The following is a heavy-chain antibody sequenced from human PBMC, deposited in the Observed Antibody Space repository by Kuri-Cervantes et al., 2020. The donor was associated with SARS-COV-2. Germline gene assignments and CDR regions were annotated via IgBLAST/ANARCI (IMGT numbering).Heavy chain of an antibody. CDR3: ARGYGEIDY. Sequence: GSLRLSCTVSGGSISSYYWSWIRQPPGKGLEWIGYIYYSGSTYYNPSLKSRVTISVDTSKNQFSLKLSSVTAADTAVYYCARGYGEIDYWGQGTLVTVSS. D-gene: IGHD3-10*01. CDR2: IYYSGST. V-gene: IGHV4-59*12. CDR1: GGSISSYY. J-gene: IGHJ4*02.